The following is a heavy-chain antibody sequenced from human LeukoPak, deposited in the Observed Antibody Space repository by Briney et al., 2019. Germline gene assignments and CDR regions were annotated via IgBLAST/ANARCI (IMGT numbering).Heavy chain of an antibody. CDR1: GGSISSSSYY. CDR2: IYYSGST. V-gene: IGHV4-39*01. J-gene: IGHJ4*02. D-gene: IGHD3-16*01. CDR3: ASYVWGSYFGPKRFDY. Sequence: PSETLSLTCTVSGGSISSSSYYWGWIRQPPGKGLEWIGSIYYSGSTYYNPSLKSRVTISVDTSKNQFSQKLSSGTAADTAVYYCASYVWGSYFGPKRFDYWGQGTLVTVSS.